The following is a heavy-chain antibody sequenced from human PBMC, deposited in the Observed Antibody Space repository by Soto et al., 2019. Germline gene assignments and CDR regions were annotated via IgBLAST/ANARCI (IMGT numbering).Heavy chain of an antibody. J-gene: IGHJ5*02. CDR1: GTPFTSYG. CDR2: SSAYNGNT. D-gene: IGHD6-19*01. CDR3: ARSSSGWYYNWFDP. V-gene: IGHV1-18*01. Sequence: APVKASCKAPGTPFTSYGISWGRPAPGQGLEWMGWSSAYNGNTNYAQKLQGRVTMTTDTSTSTAYMELRSLRSDDTAVYYCARSSSGWYYNWFDPWGQGTLVTVSS.